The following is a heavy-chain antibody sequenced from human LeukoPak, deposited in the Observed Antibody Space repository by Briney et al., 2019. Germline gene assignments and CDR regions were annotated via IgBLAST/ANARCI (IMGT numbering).Heavy chain of an antibody. D-gene: IGHD5-24*01. Sequence: PSETLSLTCAVYGGSFSGYYWSWIRQPAGKGLEWIGRIYTSGSTNYNPSLKSRVTMSVDTSKNQFSLKLSSVTAADTAVYYCARGMMATVLGENFDLWGRGTLVTVSS. CDR2: IYTSGST. CDR3: ARGMMATVLGENFDL. J-gene: IGHJ2*01. V-gene: IGHV4-59*10. CDR1: GGSFSGYY.